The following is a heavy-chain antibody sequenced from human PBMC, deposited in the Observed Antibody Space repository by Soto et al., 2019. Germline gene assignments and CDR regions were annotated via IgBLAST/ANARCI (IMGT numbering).Heavy chain of an antibody. V-gene: IGHV1-24*01. CDR2: FDPEDGET. CDR3: ATSGGSYPDAFDI. CDR1: GYTLTELS. Sequence: AASVKVSCKVSGYTLTELSMHWVRQAPGKGLEWMGGFDPEDGETIYAQKFQGRVTMTEDTSTDTAYMELSSLRSEDTAVYYCATSGGSYPDAFDIWGQGTMVTVSS. D-gene: IGHD1-26*01. J-gene: IGHJ3*02.